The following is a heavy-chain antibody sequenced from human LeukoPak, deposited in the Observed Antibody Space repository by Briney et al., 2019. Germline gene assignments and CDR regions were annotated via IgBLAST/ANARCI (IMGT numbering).Heavy chain of an antibody. J-gene: IGHJ4*02. D-gene: IGHD6-13*01. V-gene: IGHV3-11*01. CDR1: GFTFSDYY. Sequence: GGSLRLPCAASGFTFSDYYMSWIRQAPGKGLEWVSYISSSGSAIYYADSVKGRFTISRDNAQSSLYLQMDSLTAEDTAVYYCAGSHMGRAAAGLLLGYWGPGTLVTVSS. CDR2: ISSSGSAI. CDR3: AGSHMGRAAAGLLLGY.